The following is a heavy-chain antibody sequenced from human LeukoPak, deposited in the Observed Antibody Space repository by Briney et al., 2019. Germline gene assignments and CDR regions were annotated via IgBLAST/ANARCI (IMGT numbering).Heavy chain of an antibody. V-gene: IGHV3-23*01. CDR1: GFTFSSYS. Sequence: PGGSLRLSCAASGFTFSSYSMNWVRQAPGKGLEWVSVITSSGRSTNYADSVKGRFTISRDNTNNTVYLQMNSLRAEDTAVYYCAKDLGYFDLWGRGTLVTVSS. CDR3: AKDLGYFDL. J-gene: IGHJ2*01. CDR2: ITSSGRST.